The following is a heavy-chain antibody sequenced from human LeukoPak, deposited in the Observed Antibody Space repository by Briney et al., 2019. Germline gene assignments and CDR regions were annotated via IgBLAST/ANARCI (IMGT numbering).Heavy chain of an antibody. CDR1: GFTLSTYS. V-gene: IGHV3-48*04. CDR2: ITNSGGTR. CDR3: ARDWIW. J-gene: IGHJ4*02. D-gene: IGHD2-2*03. Sequence: GGSLRLSCAASGFTLSTYSMNWVRQAPGKGLEWISHITNSGGTRYYADSVKGRFTVSRDNDQHSLYLQMNSLRADDTAVYYCARDWIWWGQGTLVTVSS.